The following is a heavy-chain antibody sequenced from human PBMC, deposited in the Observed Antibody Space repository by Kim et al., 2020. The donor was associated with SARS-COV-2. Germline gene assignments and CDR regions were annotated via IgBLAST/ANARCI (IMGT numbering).Heavy chain of an antibody. CDR1: GYTFTSYY. V-gene: IGHV1-46*01. Sequence: ASVKVSCKASGYTFTSYYMHWVRQAPGQGLEWMGIINPSGGSTSYAQKFQGRVTMTRDTSTSTVYMELSSLRSEDTAVYYCARDRAWFGEFYGMDVCGQGTTVTVSS. D-gene: IGHD3-10*01. CDR2: INPSGGST. J-gene: IGHJ6*02. CDR3: ARDRAWFGEFYGMDV.